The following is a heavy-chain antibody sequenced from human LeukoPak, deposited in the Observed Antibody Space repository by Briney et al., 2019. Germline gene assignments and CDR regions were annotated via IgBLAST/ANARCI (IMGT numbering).Heavy chain of an antibody. CDR2: ISNDESKI. V-gene: IGHV3-30-3*01. D-gene: IGHD2-8*01. CDR1: GFSFDTFS. J-gene: IGHJ6*02. CDR3: ARSNVPSKWWAYAMDV. Sequence: HPGGCLRLSCTAFGFSFDTFSMHWVRQIPGKGLEWVAVISNDESKIYYAGSVKGRFTISRDNSRSTLYLQMDSLRPDDTAVYYCARSNVPSKWWAYAMDVWGQGTMVTVSS.